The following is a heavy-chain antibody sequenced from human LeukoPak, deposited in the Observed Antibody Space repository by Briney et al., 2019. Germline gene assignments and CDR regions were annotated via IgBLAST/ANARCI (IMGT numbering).Heavy chain of an antibody. CDR3: AGSYSSDLFGMDV. J-gene: IGHJ6*02. CDR1: GFTVSSYY. D-gene: IGHD2-2*03. V-gene: IGHV3-66*01. CDR2: MYSGGST. Sequence: GGSLRLSCAASGFTVSSYYMTWVRQAPGKGLEWVSVMYSGGSTYYADSVKGRVAISRDNSQNTVFLQMNSVRVEDTAVYYCAGSYSSDLFGMDVWGQGTAVTVSS.